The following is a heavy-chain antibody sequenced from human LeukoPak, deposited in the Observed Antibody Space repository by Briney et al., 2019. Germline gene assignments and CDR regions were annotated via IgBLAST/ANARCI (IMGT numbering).Heavy chain of an antibody. CDR3: ATRRGSVPYYFDY. CDR2: MNPNSGNT. CDR1: RYTFTSYD. D-gene: IGHD2-15*01. J-gene: IGHJ4*02. Sequence: ASVKVSCKASRYTFTSYDINWVRQATGQGLEWLGWMNPNSGNTGYAQKFQGRVTITRNTSISTACMELSSLRSEDTAVYYCATRRGSVPYYFDYWGQGTLVTVSS. V-gene: IGHV1-8*03.